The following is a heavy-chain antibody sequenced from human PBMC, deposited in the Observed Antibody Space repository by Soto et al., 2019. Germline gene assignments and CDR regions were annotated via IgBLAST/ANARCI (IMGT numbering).Heavy chain of an antibody. CDR3: ALNVMDTAKVSSYYYGMDV. CDR2: IYYSGST. V-gene: IGHV4-31*03. J-gene: IGHJ6*02. Sequence: SETLSLTCTVSGGSISSGGYYWSWIRQHPGKGLEWIGYIYYSGSTYYNPSLKSRVTISVDTSKNQFSLKLSSVTAADTAVYYCALNVMDTAKVSSYYYGMDVWGQGTTVTVSS. D-gene: IGHD5-18*01. CDR1: GGSISSGGYY.